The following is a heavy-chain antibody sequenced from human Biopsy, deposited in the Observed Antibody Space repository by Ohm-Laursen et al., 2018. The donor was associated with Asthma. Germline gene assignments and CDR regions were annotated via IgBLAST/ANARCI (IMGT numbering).Heavy chain of an antibody. Sequence: GASVKVSCKTSGYTFTGYYMHWVRQAPGQGLEWMGRINPNSGGTNYAQKFQGRVTMTRDTSISTAYMELSRLRSDDTAVYYCARSFVLGIPDYWGQGTLVTVSS. D-gene: IGHD2-21*01. CDR1: GYTFTGYY. CDR2: INPNSGGT. J-gene: IGHJ4*02. CDR3: ARSFVLGIPDY. V-gene: IGHV1-2*06.